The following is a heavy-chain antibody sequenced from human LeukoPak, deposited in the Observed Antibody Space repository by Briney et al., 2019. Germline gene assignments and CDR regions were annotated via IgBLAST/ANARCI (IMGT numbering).Heavy chain of an antibody. Sequence: SETLSLTCTVSGGSISSATYYWVWIPQPPGKGREWIVSICYSRSTYYNPSLKTRVTISVDTSKNQFSLKLSSVTAADTAVYYCARRLLWFGESGYFDYWGQGTLVTVSS. V-gene: IGHV4-39*07. CDR1: GGSISSATYY. J-gene: IGHJ4*02. CDR3: ARRLLWFGESGYFDY. D-gene: IGHD3-10*01. CDR2: ICYSRST.